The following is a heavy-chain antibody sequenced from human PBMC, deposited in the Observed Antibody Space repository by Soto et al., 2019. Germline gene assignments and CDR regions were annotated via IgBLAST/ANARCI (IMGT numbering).Heavy chain of an antibody. CDR2: IYYSGST. J-gene: IGHJ4*02. V-gene: IGHV4-31*01. CDR1: GGSISRGGYY. CDR3: ARGYALTHDY. Sequence: QVQLQESGPGLVEPAQTLSLTCTVSGGSISRGGYYWSWIRQHPGKGLEWIGYIYYSGSTYCNPSLNSAVTISVDTSKNQFSLKLSSVTAADTAVYYCARGYALTHDYWGQGTLVTVSS. D-gene: IGHD5-12*01.